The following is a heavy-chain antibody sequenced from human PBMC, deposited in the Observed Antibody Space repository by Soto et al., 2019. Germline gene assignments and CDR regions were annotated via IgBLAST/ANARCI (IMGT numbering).Heavy chain of an antibody. D-gene: IGHD1-1*01. J-gene: IGHJ6*02. CDR1: GGSISSGGYY. V-gene: IGHV4-31*03. Sequence: SETLSLTCTVSGGSISSGGYYWSWIRQHPGKGLEWIGYIYYSGSTYYNPSLKSRVTISVDTSKNQFSLKLSSVTAADTAVYYCARDQGMEYYYYGMDVWGQGTTVTVSS. CDR3: ARDQGMEYYYYGMDV. CDR2: IYYSGST.